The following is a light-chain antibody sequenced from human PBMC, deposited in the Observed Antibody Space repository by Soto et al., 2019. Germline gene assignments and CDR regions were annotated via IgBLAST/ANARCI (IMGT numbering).Light chain of an antibody. CDR1: QSVSSN. J-gene: IGKJ1*01. CDR3: HQRQSWPRT. CDR2: GGS. V-gene: IGKV3-11*01. Sequence: DILMTQSPATLSLSPGGRATLSCRASQSVSSNLAWYQQKPGQAPRLLIYGGSSRATGIPVRFSGSGSETDFTLTISSLEPEDFAIYYCHQRQSWPRTFGQGTKVDIK.